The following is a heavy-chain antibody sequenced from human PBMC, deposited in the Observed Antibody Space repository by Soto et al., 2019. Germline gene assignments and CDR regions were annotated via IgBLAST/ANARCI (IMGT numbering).Heavy chain of an antibody. CDR1: GGTFSSYA. CDR3: AREHSGYVGNYYYGMDV. CDR2: INPNSGGT. V-gene: IGHV1-2*04. J-gene: IGHJ6*02. Sequence: ASVKVSCKASGGTFSSYAISWVRQAPGQGLEWMGWINPNSGGTNYAQKFQGWVTMTRDTSISTAYMELSRLRSDDTAVYYCAREHSGYVGNYYYGMDVWGQGTTVTVSS. D-gene: IGHD5-12*01.